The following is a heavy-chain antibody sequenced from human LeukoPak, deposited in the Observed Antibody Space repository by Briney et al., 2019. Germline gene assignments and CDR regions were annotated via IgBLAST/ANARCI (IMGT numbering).Heavy chain of an antibody. CDR1: GYTFTSYG. CDR2: IIPIFGTA. D-gene: IGHD3-22*01. J-gene: IGHJ4*02. CDR3: ARRTFSDNTYYYDSSGYYQL. Sequence: GASVKVSCKASGYTFTSYGISWVRQAPGQGLEWMGGIIPIFGTANYAQKFQGRVTITADESTSTAYMELSSLRSEDTAVYYCARRTFSDNTYYYDSSGYYQLWGQGTLVTVSS. V-gene: IGHV1-69*13.